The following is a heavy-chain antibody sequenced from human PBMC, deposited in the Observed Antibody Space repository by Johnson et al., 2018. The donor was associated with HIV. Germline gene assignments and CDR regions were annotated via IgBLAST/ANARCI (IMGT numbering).Heavy chain of an antibody. J-gene: IGHJ3*02. CDR3: AKELRPNSSGYYPYDAFDI. CDR2: MRSDGSIE. D-gene: IGHD3-22*01. V-gene: IGHV3-30*02. Sequence: VQLVESGGGVGQPGGSLRLSCAASGFIFSTYGMHWVRQAPGKGLEWVAFMRSDGSIEYYADSGKGRFTVSRDNSKNTLYLQMDSLRTEDTAVYYCAKELRPNSSGYYPYDAFDIWGQGTTVTVSS. CDR1: GFIFSTYG.